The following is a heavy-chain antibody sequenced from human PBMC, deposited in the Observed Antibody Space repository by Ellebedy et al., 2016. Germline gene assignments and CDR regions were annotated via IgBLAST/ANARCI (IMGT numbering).Heavy chain of an antibody. CDR2: FDPEDGET. CDR1: GYTLTELS. V-gene: IGHV1-24*01. Sequence: ASVKVSXKVSGYTLTELSMHWVRQAPGKGLEWMGGFDPEDGETIYAQKFQGRVTMTEDTSTDTAYMELSSLRSEDTAVYYCATEVRDSSARYYFDYWGQGTLVTVSS. CDR3: ATEVRDSSARYYFDY. D-gene: IGHD6-19*01. J-gene: IGHJ4*02.